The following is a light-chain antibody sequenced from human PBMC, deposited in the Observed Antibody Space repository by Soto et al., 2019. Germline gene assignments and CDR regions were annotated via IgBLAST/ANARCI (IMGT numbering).Light chain of an antibody. CDR3: QQYNKCPYT. V-gene: IGKV3-15*01. CDR2: GTS. Sequence: EIVMTQSPVALSVSPGESAALSCRASQSVGRNFAWYQQRPGQDPRVLIYGTSTRATGVPARFSGSGSGTDLTRTIISPQSEDFAVYYCQQYNKCPYTFGQGTRLEIK. CDR1: QSVGRN. J-gene: IGKJ2*01.